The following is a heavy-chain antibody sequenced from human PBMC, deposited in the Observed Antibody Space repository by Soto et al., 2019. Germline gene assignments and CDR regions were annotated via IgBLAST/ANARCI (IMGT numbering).Heavy chain of an antibody. CDR3: ARFVSSLNWFDP. D-gene: IGHD6-19*01. J-gene: IGHJ5*02. CDR1: GYTFTSYG. Sequence: ASVKVSCKASGYTFTSYGISWVRQAPGQGLEWMGWISAYNGNTNYAQKLQGRVTMTTDTSTSTAYMELRSLRSDDTAAYYCARFVSSLNWFDPWGRGTLVTVSS. V-gene: IGHV1-18*01. CDR2: ISAYNGNT.